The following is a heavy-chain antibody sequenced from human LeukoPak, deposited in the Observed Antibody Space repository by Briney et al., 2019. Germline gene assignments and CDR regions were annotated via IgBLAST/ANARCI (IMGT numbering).Heavy chain of an antibody. Sequence: EASVKVSCKASGYTFTSYGISWVRQAPGQGLEWMGWISAYNGNTNYAQKLQGRVTMTTDTSTSTAYMELRSLRSDDTAVYYCARTAYCSSTSCYFRWAYYYGMDVWGQGTTVTVSS. CDR1: GYTFTSYG. CDR3: ARTAYCSSTSCYFRWAYYYGMDV. CDR2: ISAYNGNT. D-gene: IGHD2-2*01. J-gene: IGHJ6*02. V-gene: IGHV1-18*01.